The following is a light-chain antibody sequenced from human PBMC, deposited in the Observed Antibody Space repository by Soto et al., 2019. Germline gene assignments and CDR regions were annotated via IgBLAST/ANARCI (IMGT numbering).Light chain of an antibody. CDR2: AAS. Sequence: DIQVTQSPSSLSASVGDRVTITCRTSQTLMNYLNWYQQKPGKAPKLLIYAASNLQSGVPSRFSGSGSGTEFTLTISSLQPEDFATYYCLQHNSYPLTFGGGTKVEIK. J-gene: IGKJ4*01. CDR3: LQHNSYPLT. V-gene: IGKV1-17*01. CDR1: QTLMNY.